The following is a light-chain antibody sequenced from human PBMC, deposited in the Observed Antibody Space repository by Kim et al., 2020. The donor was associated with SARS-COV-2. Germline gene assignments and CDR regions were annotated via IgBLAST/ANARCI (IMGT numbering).Light chain of an antibody. V-gene: IGKV3-20*01. CDR3: QQYGSSPLT. J-gene: IGKJ4*01. CDR1: QSLNSGY. CDR2: GSS. Sequence: EIVLTQSPGTLSLSPGERATLSCRASQSLNSGYLAWYQQKPGQAPRLLIYGSSSRATGIPDRFSGSGSGTDFTLTISRLEPEDFAVYYCQQYGSSPLTFGGGTKVDIK.